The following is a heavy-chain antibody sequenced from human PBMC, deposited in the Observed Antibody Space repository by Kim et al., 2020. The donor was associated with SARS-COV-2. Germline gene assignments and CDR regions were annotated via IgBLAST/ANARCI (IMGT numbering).Heavy chain of an antibody. V-gene: IGHV3-23*01. Sequence: GGSLRLSCAASGFTFSSYAMSWVRQAPGKGLEWVSAISGSGGSTYYADSVKGRFTISRDNSKNTLYLQMNSLRAEDTAVYYCAKGKTGTLHYYGMDVWGQGTTVTVSS. D-gene: IGHD1-7*01. J-gene: IGHJ6*02. CDR3: AKGKTGTLHYYGMDV. CDR1: GFTFSSYA. CDR2: ISGSGGST.